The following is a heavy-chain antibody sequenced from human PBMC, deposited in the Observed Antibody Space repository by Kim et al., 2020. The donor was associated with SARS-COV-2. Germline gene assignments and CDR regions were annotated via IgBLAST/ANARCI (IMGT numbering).Heavy chain of an antibody. CDR2: ISWNSGSI. CDR1: GFTFDDYA. V-gene: IGHV3-9*01. Sequence: GGSLRLSCAASGFTFDDYAMHWVRQAPGKGLEWVSGISWNSGSIGYADSVKGRFTISRDNAKNSLYLQMNSLRAEDTALYYCAKDMEAYSNYGDFDYWGQGTLVTVSS. D-gene: IGHD4-4*01. J-gene: IGHJ4*02. CDR3: AKDMEAYSNYGDFDY.